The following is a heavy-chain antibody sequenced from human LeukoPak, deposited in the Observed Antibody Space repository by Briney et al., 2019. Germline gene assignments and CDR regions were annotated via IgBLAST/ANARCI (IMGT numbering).Heavy chain of an antibody. CDR1: GGSISNYY. CDR3: AKRHSSNWPYYLDY. J-gene: IGHJ4*02. D-gene: IGHD6-13*01. V-gene: IGHV4-4*09. Sequence: SETLSLTCTVSGGSISNYYWSWIRQPQGKGLEWIGYIHTSGTTNSNPSLKSRVTMSVDTSKNQFSLSLSSVTAADTAVYYCAKRHSSNWPYYLDYWGQGTLVTVSS. CDR2: IHTSGTT.